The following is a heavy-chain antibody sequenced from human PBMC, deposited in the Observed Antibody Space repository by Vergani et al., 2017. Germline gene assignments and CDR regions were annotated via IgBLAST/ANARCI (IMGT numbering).Heavy chain of an antibody. CDR3: ARDMYSSSWPLDY. CDR2: IWYDGSNK. Sequence: QVQLVESGGGVVQPGRSLRLSCAASGFTFSSYGMHWVRQAPGKGLEWVAVIWYDGSNKYYADSVKGRFTISRDNAKNSLYLQMNSLRAEDTAVYYCARDMYSSSWPLDYWGQGTLVTVSS. D-gene: IGHD6-13*01. V-gene: IGHV3-33*08. CDR1: GFTFSSYG. J-gene: IGHJ4*02.